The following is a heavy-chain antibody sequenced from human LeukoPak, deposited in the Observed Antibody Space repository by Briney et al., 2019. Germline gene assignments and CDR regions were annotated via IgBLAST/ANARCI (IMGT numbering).Heavy chain of an antibody. J-gene: IGHJ5*02. CDR2: INPNSGGT. D-gene: IGHD6-19*01. CDR3: ARDRYSSGWYFNWFDP. Sequence: VASVKVSCKASGYTFTGYYMHWVRQAPGQGLEWMGWINPNSGGTNYAQKFQGRVTMTRDTSISTAYMELSRLRSDDTAVYYCARDRYSSGWYFNWFDPWGQGTLVTVSS. CDR1: GYTFTGYY. V-gene: IGHV1-2*02.